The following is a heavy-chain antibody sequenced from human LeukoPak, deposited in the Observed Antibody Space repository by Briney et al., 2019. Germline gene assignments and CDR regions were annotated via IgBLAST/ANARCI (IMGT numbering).Heavy chain of an antibody. CDR3: AKGDVWGSYRPDY. CDR2: ISGSGGST. Sequence: GESLRLSCAASGFTFSSYAMSWVRQAPGKGLEWVSAISGSGGSTYYADSVKGRFTISRDNSKNTLYLQMNSLRAGDTAVYYCAKGDVWGSYRPDYWGQGTLVTVSS. D-gene: IGHD3-16*02. CDR1: GFTFSSYA. V-gene: IGHV3-23*01. J-gene: IGHJ4*02.